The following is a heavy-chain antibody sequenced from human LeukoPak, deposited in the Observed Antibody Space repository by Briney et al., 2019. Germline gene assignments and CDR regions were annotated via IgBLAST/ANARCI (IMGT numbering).Heavy chain of an antibody. CDR2: TRNKANSYST. D-gene: IGHD3-22*01. Sequence: GGSLRLSCAASGLTLSDHYMDWVRQAPGKGPEWVGRTRNKANSYSTEFAASVKGRFTISRDDSKNSLYLQMNSLKTEDTAVYYCGRTQHYGSSGYYLDNWGQGALVTVSS. CDR1: GLTLSDHY. J-gene: IGHJ4*02. CDR3: GRTQHYGSSGYYLDN. V-gene: IGHV3-72*01.